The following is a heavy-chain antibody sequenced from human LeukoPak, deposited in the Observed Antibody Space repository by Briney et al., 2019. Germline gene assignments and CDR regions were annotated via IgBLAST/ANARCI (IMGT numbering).Heavy chain of an antibody. CDR3: AREGDSINWYPDS. CDR1: GGSISSSSYY. J-gene: IGHJ5*01. Sequence: PSETLSLTCTVSGGSISSSSYYWGWIRQPPGKGLEWIGSIYYSGSTNYNPSLKSRVTMSVDTSKNQFSLKLSSVTAADTAVYYCAREGDSINWYPDSWGQGTLVTVSS. D-gene: IGHD6-13*01. CDR2: IYYSGST. V-gene: IGHV4-39*07.